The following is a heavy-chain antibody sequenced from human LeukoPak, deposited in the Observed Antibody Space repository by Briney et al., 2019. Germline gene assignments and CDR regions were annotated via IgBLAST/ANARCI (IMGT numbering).Heavy chain of an antibody. V-gene: IGHV3-30*02. CDR2: IRNDGSDK. Sequence: SGGSLRLSCAASGFTFTNFSMHWVRQAPGKGLEWASFIRNDGSDKSYADSVKGRLTISRDNSKNTLYLEMNSLRAADTAVYYWARNSSGQFDHWGQGTLVTVSS. CDR3: ARNSSGQFDH. D-gene: IGHD6-19*01. CDR1: GFTFTNFS. J-gene: IGHJ4*02.